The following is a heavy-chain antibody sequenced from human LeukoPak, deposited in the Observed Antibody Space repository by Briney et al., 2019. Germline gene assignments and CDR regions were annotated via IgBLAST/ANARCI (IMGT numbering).Heavy chain of an antibody. V-gene: IGHV4-59*12. CDR1: GGSISSYY. CDR3: AREPSLYSSALYYFDY. J-gene: IGHJ4*02. CDR2: IYYSGST. Sequence: SETLSLTCTVSGGSISSYYWSCIRQPPGNGLEWIGYIYYSGSTNYNPSLKSRVTISVDTSKNQFSLKLSSVTAADTAVYYCAREPSLYSSALYYFDYWGQGTLVTVSS. D-gene: IGHD6-6*01.